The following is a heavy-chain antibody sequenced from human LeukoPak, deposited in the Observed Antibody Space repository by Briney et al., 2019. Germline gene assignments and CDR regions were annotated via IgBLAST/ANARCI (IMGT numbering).Heavy chain of an antibody. V-gene: IGHV3-30*02. J-gene: IGHJ4*02. CDR3: AKGSQLWLLAY. D-gene: IGHD5-18*01. CDR2: IRYDGSNK. CDR1: RFTFSSYG. Sequence: GGSLRLSCAASRFTFSSYGMHWVRQAPGKGLEWVAFIRYDGSNKYYADSVKGRFTISRDNSKNTLYLQMNSLRAEDTAVYYCAKGSQLWLLAYWGQGTLVTVSS.